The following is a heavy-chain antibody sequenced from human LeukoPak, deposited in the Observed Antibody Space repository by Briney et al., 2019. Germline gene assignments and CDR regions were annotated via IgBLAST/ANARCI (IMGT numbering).Heavy chain of an antibody. V-gene: IGHV5-51*01. CDR1: GYRFTKSW. D-gene: IGHD4-17*01. CDR3: ARPSYGASDY. CDR2: IYPDDSRT. J-gene: IGHJ4*02. Sequence: GESLKISCKGSGYRFTKSWIGWVRQMPGKGLEWLGIIYPDDSRTRYSLSFQGQVTMSVDKSISTAYLQWSSLKASDTAMYYCARPSYGASDYWGQGTLVTVSS.